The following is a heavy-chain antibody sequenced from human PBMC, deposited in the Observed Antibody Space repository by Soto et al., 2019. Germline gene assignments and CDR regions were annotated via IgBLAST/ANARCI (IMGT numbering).Heavy chain of an antibody. D-gene: IGHD3-10*01. CDR3: VRTVGSSWFFDL. CDR2: IFSDGSP. V-gene: IGHV4-39*01. CDR1: GASITSGDYY. J-gene: IGHJ2*01. Sequence: QLRQSGPGLVKPPETLSLTCSVSGASITSGDYYWGWIRQPPGKGLEWIGSIFSDGSPYYNPSLQSRLTFSIDASMNEFSLRLNSATAADTAVYHCVRTVGSSWFFDLWGRGTLITVSS.